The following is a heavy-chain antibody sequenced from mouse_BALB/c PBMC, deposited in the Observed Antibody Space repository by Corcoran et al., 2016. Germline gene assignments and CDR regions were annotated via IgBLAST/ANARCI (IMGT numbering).Heavy chain of an antibody. J-gene: IGHJ3*01. D-gene: IGHD2-14*01. V-gene: IGHV9-1*02. Sequence: QIQLVQSGPELKKPGETVKISCKASGYTFTNYGMNWVKQAPGKGLKWMGWINTYTGEPTYADDFKGRFAFSLETCASTAYLQINNLKNEDMATYVGARYPYYRYAWFAYWGQGTLVTVSA. CDR1: GYTFTNYG. CDR3: ARYPYYRYAWFAY. CDR2: INTYTGEP.